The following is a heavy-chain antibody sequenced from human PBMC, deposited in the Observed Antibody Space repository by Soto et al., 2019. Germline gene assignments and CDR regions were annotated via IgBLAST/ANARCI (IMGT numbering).Heavy chain of an antibody. CDR2: IYYSGST. CDR1: GGSISSYY. V-gene: IGHV4-59*08. CDR3: ARHEIAVAGTFDY. Sequence: SETLSLTCTVSGGSISSYYWSWIRQPPGKGLEWIGYIYYSGSTNYNPSLKSRVTISVDTSKNQFSLKLSSVTAADTAVYYCARHEIAVAGTFDYWGQGTLVTVSS. J-gene: IGHJ4*02. D-gene: IGHD6-19*01.